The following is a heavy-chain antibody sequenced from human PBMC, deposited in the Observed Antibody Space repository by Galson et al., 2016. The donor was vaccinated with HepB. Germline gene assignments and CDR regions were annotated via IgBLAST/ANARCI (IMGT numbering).Heavy chain of an antibody. CDR1: GYTFASYL. J-gene: IGHJ6*02. V-gene: IGHV1-46*01. Sequence: SVKVSCKASGYTFASYLVHWVRQAPGQGLEWMGIINPNGGSTNYPQKFQGRVAVTRDTSTSTVYMELSGLRSEDTAVYYWARDPRAAMDVWGQGTTVTVS. CDR3: ARDPRAAMDV. CDR2: INPNGGST.